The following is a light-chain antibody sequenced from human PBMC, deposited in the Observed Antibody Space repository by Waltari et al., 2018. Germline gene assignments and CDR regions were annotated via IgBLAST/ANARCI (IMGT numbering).Light chain of an antibody. J-gene: IGLJ2*01. CDR3: NSYTSSNTLV. CDR1: SSDIGSYNY. V-gene: IGLV2-14*03. CDR2: DVS. Sequence: QSALTQPASVSGSPGQSITISCTGTSSDIGSYNYVSWYQQHPGKAPKLMIYDVSHRPSGVSMRFSGSTSGNTASLTISGLQTEDEADYYCNSYTSSNTLVFGGGTKLTVL.